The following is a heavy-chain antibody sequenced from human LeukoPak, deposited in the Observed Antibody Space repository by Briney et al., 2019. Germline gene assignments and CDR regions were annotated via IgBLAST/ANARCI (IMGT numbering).Heavy chain of an antibody. CDR3: ALFPSTNHPLDY. D-gene: IGHD2-2*01. Sequence: GASVKVSCKASGYTFTGYYMHWVRQAPGQGLEWMGWINPNSGGTNYAQKFQGRVTMTRDTSISTAYMELSRLKSDDTAVYYCALFPSTNHPLDYWGQGTLVTVPS. J-gene: IGHJ4*02. CDR2: INPNSGGT. V-gene: IGHV1-2*02. CDR1: GYTFTGYY.